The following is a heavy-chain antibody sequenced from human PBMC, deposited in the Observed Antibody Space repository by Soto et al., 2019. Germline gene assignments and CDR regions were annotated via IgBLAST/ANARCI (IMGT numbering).Heavy chain of an antibody. V-gene: IGHV4-4*07. D-gene: IGHD3-22*01. CDR3: ARLYYYDSSGPSDY. CDR2: IYTSGST. Sequence: SETLSRTCTVSGGSISSYYWSWIRQPAGKGLEWIGRIYTSGSTNYNPSLKSRVTMSVDTSKNQFSLKLSSVTAADTAVYYCARLYYYDSSGPSDYWGQGTRVTVSP. CDR1: GGSISSYY. J-gene: IGHJ4*02.